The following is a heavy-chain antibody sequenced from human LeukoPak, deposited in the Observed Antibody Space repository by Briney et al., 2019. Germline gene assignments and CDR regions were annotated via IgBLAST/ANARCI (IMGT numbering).Heavy chain of an antibody. D-gene: IGHD3-10*01. CDR1: GGSFSGYY. Sequence: SETLSLTCAVYGGSFSGYYWSWIRQPPGKGLEWIGEINHSGCTNYNPSLKSRVTISVDTSKNQFSLKLSSVTAADTAVYYCARTPRESMVRGATTYYFDYWGQGTLVTVSS. CDR2: INHSGCT. J-gene: IGHJ4*02. V-gene: IGHV4-34*01. CDR3: ARTPRESMVRGATTYYFDY.